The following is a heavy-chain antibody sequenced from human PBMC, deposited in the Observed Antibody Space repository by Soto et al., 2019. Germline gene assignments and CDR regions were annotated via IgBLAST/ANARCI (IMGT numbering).Heavy chain of an antibody. CDR2: IYHSGST. Sequence: TLSLTCAVAKGSISSSNWWRWISQPPGKGLEWIGEIYHSGSTNYNPSLKSRVTISVDKSKNQFSLKLSSVTAADTAVYYCARANDPYYDFWSGFRGAFDIWGQGTMVTVSS. V-gene: IGHV4-4*02. CDR1: KGSISSSNW. CDR3: ARANDPYYDFWSGFRGAFDI. D-gene: IGHD3-3*01. J-gene: IGHJ3*02.